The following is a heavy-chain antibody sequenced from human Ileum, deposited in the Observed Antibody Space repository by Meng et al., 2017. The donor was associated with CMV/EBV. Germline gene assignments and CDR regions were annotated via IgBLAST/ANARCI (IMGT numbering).Heavy chain of an antibody. CDR1: GGSITDYH. J-gene: IGHJ4*02. CDR2: LRTSGTI. V-gene: IGHV4-4*07. CDR3: GRAGARGVPVDI. D-gene: IGHD3-10*01. Sequence: QEPLPGLVQPSSTPAPTCSVSGGSITDYHWTCIRKSAGKGLQWLGRLRTSGTINHNPSFKRRVTLSIDMSKNQFSLKLTSVTAADTAVYYCGRAGARGVPVDIWGQGTLVTVSS.